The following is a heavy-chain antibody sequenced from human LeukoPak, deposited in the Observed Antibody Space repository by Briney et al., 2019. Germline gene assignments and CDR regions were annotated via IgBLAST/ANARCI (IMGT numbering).Heavy chain of an antibody. CDR1: GFIFSSYG. V-gene: IGHV3-33*01. J-gene: IGHJ6*02. CDR2: IYYDGSNE. CDR3: ARDTFYSTGAYGLDV. Sequence: PGGSLRLSCAASGFIFSSYGMHWVRQAPGKGLEWVAVIYYDGSNEYYADSVRGRFTISRDNSKNTLFLQMNSLRAEDTAVYYCARDTFYSTGAYGLDVWGQGTTVTVSS. D-gene: IGHD2-8*02.